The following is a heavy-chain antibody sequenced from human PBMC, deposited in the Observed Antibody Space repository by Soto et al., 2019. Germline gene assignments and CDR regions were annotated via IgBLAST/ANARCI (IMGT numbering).Heavy chain of an antibody. CDR3: ARDMDIVVVPAAAFDI. V-gene: IGHV1-18*01. J-gene: IGHJ3*02. Sequence: QVQLVQSGAEVKKPGASVKVSCKASGYTFTSYGISWVRQAPGQGLEWMGWISAYNGNTNYAQKLQGRVTMTTDTHTIXAYMELRSLRSDDTAVYYCARDMDIVVVPAAAFDIWGQGTMVTVSS. D-gene: IGHD2-2*03. CDR1: GYTFTSYG. CDR2: ISAYNGNT.